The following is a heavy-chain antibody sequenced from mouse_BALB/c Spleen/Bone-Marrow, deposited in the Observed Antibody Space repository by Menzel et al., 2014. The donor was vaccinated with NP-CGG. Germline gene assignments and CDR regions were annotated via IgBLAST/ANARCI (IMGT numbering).Heavy chain of an antibody. CDR1: GYTFTSYW. D-gene: IGHD2-4*01. CDR3: ARARSTVITTWYFGV. J-gene: IGHJ1*01. Sequence: DLVKPGASVKLSCKASGYTFTSYWINWIKQRPGQGLEWIGRFAPGSGNTYYNEKFKGKATLTVDTSSSTAYIQHSSLSSEDSAVYFCARARSTVITTWYFGVWGAATTVTVSS. V-gene: IGHV1S41*01. CDR2: FAPGSGNT.